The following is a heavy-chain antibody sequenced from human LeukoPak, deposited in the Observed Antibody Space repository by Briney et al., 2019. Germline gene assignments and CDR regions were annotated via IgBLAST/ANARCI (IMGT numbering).Heavy chain of an antibody. CDR1: GFTFSSYA. V-gene: IGHV3-48*04. J-gene: IGHJ4*02. CDR3: ASNSRAVAAYYFDY. D-gene: IGHD6-19*01. CDR2: ISSSGSTI. Sequence: GGSLRLSCAASGFTFSSYAMTWVRQAPGKGLEWVLYISSSGSTIYYADSVKGRFTISRDNAKNSLYLQMNSLRAEDTAVYYCASNSRAVAAYYFDYWGQGTLVTVSS.